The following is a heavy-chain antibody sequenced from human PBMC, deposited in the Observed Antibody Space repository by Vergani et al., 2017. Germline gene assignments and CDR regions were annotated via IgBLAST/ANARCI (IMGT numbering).Heavy chain of an antibody. J-gene: IGHJ4*02. D-gene: IGHD2-15*01. CDR2: IRYDGSNK. CDR3: AQQGGGVVAATPNFDY. Sequence: QVQLVESGGGVVQPGGSLRLSCAASGFTFSSYGMHWVRQAPGKGLEWVAFIRYDGSNKYYADSVKGRFTISRDNSKNTLYLQMNSLRAEDTAVYYCAQQGGGVVAATPNFDYWGQGTLVTVSS. V-gene: IGHV3-30*02. CDR1: GFTFSSYG.